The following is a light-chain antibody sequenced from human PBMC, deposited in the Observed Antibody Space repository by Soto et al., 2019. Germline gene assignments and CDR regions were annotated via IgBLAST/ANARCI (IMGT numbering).Light chain of an antibody. CDR3: QQLNSYPYT. V-gene: IGKV1-9*01. J-gene: IGKJ2*01. CDR1: QGINTY. CDR2: AAS. Sequence: DIQLTQSPSFLSASVGDRVTITCRASQGINTYVAWYQQKPGKAPKLLINAASTLQSGVPSRFSGSGSGTEFTLTISSLQHEDFATYYCQQLNSYPYTFGQGTKLEIK.